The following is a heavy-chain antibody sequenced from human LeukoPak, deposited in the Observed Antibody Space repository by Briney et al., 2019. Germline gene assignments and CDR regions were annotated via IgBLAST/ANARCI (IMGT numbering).Heavy chain of an antibody. J-gene: IGHJ4*02. Sequence: GGSLRLSCSASGFTFSDYYMSWIRQAPGKGLEWVSYISSSGSYTKDADSVKGRFTVSRDNAKNSLYLQMNSLRAEDTAIYYCARSLWCGPMDSWGQGTLVTVSS. CDR1: GFTFSDYY. V-gene: IGHV3-11*06. D-gene: IGHD2-21*01. CDR2: ISSSGSYT. CDR3: ARSLWCGPMDS.